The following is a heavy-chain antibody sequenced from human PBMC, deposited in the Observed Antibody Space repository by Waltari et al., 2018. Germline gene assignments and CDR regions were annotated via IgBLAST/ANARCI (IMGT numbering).Heavy chain of an antibody. V-gene: IGHV3-49*03. Sequence: EVQLVESGGGLAQPGRSLRLSCTAPGFAFDDYALSWFRQDPGKGLEWGGFIRSKRDGGTTEFAASVKGRFTISRDESKSIAYLQMNSLKTEDTGVYYCARGVISHDFWNAYSNWGQGTLVTVSS. CDR3: ARGVISHDFWNAYSN. D-gene: IGHD3-3*01. J-gene: IGHJ4*02. CDR1: GFAFDDYA. CDR2: IRSKRDGGTT.